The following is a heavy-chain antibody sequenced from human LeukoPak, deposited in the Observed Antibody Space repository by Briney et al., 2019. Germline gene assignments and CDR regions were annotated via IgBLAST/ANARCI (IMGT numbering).Heavy chain of an antibody. CDR3: ARLRALAGHRGAFDI. CDR1: GGSISNHIYY. D-gene: IGHD1-1*01. CDR2: VYYTGSS. Sequence: PSETLSLTCAVSGGSISNHIYYWNWIRQTPGKGLEWIGAVYYTGSSYYNPSLKSRVTISVDTSDNHFSMHLTSVNAADTATYYCARLRALAGHRGAFDIWGQGSMVTVSS. J-gene: IGHJ3*02. V-gene: IGHV4-39*02.